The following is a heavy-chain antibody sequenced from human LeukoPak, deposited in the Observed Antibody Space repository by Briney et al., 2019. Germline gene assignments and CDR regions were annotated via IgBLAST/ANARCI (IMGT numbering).Heavy chain of an antibody. Sequence: PSETLSLTCTVSGGSISSYYWSWIRQPPGKGLEWIGYIYHSGSTNYNPSLKSRVTISVDTSKNQFSLKLRSVTAADTAVYYCARQMYYYDSSPGAFDIWGQGTMVTVSS. CDR1: GGSISSYY. J-gene: IGHJ3*02. D-gene: IGHD3-22*01. V-gene: IGHV4-59*08. CDR3: ARQMYYYDSSPGAFDI. CDR2: IYHSGST.